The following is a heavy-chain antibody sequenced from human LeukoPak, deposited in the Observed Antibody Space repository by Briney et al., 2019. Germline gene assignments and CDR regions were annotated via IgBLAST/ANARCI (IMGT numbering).Heavy chain of an antibody. V-gene: IGHV1-18*01. CDR3: ARVGSYCTNDICHDF. CDR2: ISVYNGNA. D-gene: IGHD2-8*01. J-gene: IGHJ4*02. Sequence: EASVKVSCKTSGYTFTSFGVSWVRQAPGQGLEWMGWISVYNGNADYAQKFKGRVTMTTDTSTTTVYMEVRSLRSDDTAVYYCARVGSYCTNDICHDFWGQGTLVTVSS. CDR1: GYTFTSFG.